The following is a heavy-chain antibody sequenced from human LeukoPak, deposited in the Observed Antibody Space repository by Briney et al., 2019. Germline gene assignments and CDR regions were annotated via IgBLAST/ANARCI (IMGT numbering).Heavy chain of an antibody. J-gene: IGHJ3*02. CDR1: GGSISSYY. CDR2: IYYSGST. V-gene: IGHV4-59*08. Sequence: SETLSLTCTVSGGSISSYYWSWIRQPPGKGPEWIGYIYYSGSTNYNPSLKSRVTISVDTSKNQFSLKLSSVTAADTAVYYCASNYYDSLDAFDIWGQGTMVTVSS. D-gene: IGHD3-22*01. CDR3: ASNYYDSLDAFDI.